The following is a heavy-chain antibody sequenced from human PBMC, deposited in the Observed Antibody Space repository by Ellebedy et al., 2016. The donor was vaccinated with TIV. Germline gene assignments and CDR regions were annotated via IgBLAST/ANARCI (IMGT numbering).Heavy chain of an antibody. V-gene: IGHV1-2*02. J-gene: IGHJ5*02. CDR2: MNPNSGNT. CDR1: GYTFTGYY. D-gene: IGHD3-3*01. Sequence: ASVKVSCXASGYTFTGYYMHWVRQAPGQGLEWMGWMNPNSGNTGYAQKFQGRVTMTRDTSISTAYMELSRLRSDDTAVYYCATGFTIFGVEYLNWFDPWGQGTLVTVSS. CDR3: ATGFTIFGVEYLNWFDP.